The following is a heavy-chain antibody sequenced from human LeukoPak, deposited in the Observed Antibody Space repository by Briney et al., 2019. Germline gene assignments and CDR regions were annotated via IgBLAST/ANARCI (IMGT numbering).Heavy chain of an antibody. CDR1: GFTFSSYS. J-gene: IGHJ6*02. CDR2: IWSDGSSK. Sequence: GGSLRLSCAASGFTFSSYSMHWVRQAPGKGLEWVAVIWSDGSSKHYADSVKGRFTISRDNSKNTLYLQMSSLRAEDTALYYCARGQPPSYYDMDVWGQGTTVTVSS. V-gene: IGHV3-33*01. CDR3: ARGQPPSYYDMDV. D-gene: IGHD6-13*01.